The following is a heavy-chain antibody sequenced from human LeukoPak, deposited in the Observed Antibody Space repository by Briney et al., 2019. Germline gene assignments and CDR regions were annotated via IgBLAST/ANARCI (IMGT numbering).Heavy chain of an antibody. V-gene: IGHV4-61*01. CDR3: ARRHYYNGRAYYFLDY. CDR2: ISYSGST. J-gene: IGHJ4*02. Sequence: SETLSLTCTVSGGSVSSDNYYWTWIRQPPGKGLQWIGYISYSGSTNYNPSLKTRVTISLHTSKNQFSLRLSSLTAADTAVYYCARRHYYNGRAYYFLDYWGQGTLVTVSS. CDR1: GGSVSSDNYY. D-gene: IGHD3-22*01.